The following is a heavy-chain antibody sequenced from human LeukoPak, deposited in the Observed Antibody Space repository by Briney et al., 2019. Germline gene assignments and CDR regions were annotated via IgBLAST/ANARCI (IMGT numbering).Heavy chain of an antibody. CDR3: AKSYYDSSGPQPHYYGMDV. V-gene: IGHV4-59*01. CDR1: GGSISSYY. CDR2: IYYSGST. D-gene: IGHD3-22*01. Sequence: SETLSLTCTVSGGSISSYYWSWIRQPPGKGLEWIGYIYYSGSTNYNPSLKSRVTISVDTSKNQFSLKLSSVTAADTTVYYCAKSYYDSSGPQPHYYGMDVRGQGTTVTVSS. J-gene: IGHJ6*02.